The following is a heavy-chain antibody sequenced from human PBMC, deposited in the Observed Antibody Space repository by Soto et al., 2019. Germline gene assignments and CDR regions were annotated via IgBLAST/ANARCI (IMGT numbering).Heavy chain of an antibody. Sequence: QITLNESGPTVVRPTETLTLTCRFSGFSLTTRGVGVGWIRQSPGKAPEWLALIYWDDDKRYSASLKSMLTITKDTSKNQVVLTVSDLDPTDTATYYCAHRVLRTVFGVVTTTAIYFDFWGQGTPVAVSS. CDR2: IYWDDDK. V-gene: IGHV2-5*02. CDR3: AHRVLRTVFGVVTTTAIYFDF. J-gene: IGHJ4*02. CDR1: GFSLTTRGVG. D-gene: IGHD3-3*01.